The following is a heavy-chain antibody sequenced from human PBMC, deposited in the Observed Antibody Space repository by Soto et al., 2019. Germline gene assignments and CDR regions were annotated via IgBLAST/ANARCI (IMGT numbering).Heavy chain of an antibody. CDR2: IYHSGST. CDR3: ARVRITMMVVACDAVDI. V-gene: IGHV4-30-2*01. D-gene: IGHD3-22*01. J-gene: IGHJ3*02. CDR1: GGSISSGGYS. Sequence: SETLSLTCPVSGGSISSGGYSWSWIRQAPGKGLEWIGYIYHSGSTNYNPSLKSRVTISVDTSKNQFSLKLSSVTAAATAVYYCARVRITMMVVACDAVDIWGEGTMVT.